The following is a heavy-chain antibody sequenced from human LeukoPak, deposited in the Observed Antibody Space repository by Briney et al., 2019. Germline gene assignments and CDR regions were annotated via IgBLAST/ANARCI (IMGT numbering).Heavy chain of an antibody. J-gene: IGHJ4*02. Sequence: GGSLRLSCAASGFTFSSYGMNWVRQAPGKGLEWVSSISSSSSYIYYADSVKGRFTISRDNAKNSLYLQMNSLRAEDTAVYYCARDSSSSWYFDYWGQGTLVTVSS. CDR3: ARDSSSSWYFDY. D-gene: IGHD6-13*01. CDR2: ISSSSSYI. CDR1: GFTFSSYG. V-gene: IGHV3-21*01.